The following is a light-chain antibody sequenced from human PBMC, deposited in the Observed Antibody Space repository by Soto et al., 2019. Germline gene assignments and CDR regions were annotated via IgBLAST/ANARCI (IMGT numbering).Light chain of an antibody. CDR2: EVS. CDR3: SSFSSTSTLYV. V-gene: IGLV2-14*01. Sequence: QSALTQPASVSGSPGQSITISCTGTNSDVGGHNYVSWYQHHPGKAPKLMIYEVSNRPSGVSNRFSGSQSDNTASLTISGLQAEDEADYHCSSFSSTSTLYVFGTGTKVTVL. CDR1: NSDVGGHNY. J-gene: IGLJ1*01.